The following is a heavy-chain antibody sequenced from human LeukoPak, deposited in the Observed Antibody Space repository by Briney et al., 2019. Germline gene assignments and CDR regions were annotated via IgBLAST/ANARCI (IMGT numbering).Heavy chain of an antibody. J-gene: IGHJ4*02. CDR3: ARSLVVPAAIGSYYFDY. V-gene: IGHV4-38-2*01. CDR1: GYSISSGYY. D-gene: IGHD2-2*01. CDR2: IYHSGST. Sequence: SETLSLTCAVSGYSISSGYYWGWIRPPPGKGLEWIGSIYHSGSTYYNPSLKSRVTISVDTSKNQFSLELSSVTAADTAVYYCARSLVVPAAIGSYYFDYWGQGTLVTVSS.